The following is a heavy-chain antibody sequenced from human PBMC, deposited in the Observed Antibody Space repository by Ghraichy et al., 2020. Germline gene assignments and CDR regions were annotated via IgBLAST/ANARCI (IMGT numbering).Heavy chain of an antibody. V-gene: IGHV3-23*01. D-gene: IGHD3-9*01. CDR3: AKDQTPLTGYSYYFDY. J-gene: IGHJ4*02. Sequence: AGSLRLSCAASGFTFSSYAMSWVRQAPGKGLEWVSAISGSGGSTYYADSVKGRFTISRDNSKNTLYLQMNSLRAEDTAVYYCAKDQTPLTGYSYYFDYWGQGTLVTVSS. CDR2: ISGSGGST. CDR1: GFTFSSYA.